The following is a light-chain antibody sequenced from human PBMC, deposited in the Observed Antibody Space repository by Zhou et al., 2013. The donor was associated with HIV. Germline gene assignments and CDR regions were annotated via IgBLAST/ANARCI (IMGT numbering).Light chain of an antibody. CDR2: AAS. Sequence: IQMTQSPSSLSASVGDRVTITCRASHDISSALAWYQQRPGKPPKLLIYAASTLESEVPLRFSGSGSGTHFVLTIRSLQPEDFATYYCLQVNRFPYTFGQGTKLEI. V-gene: IGKV1-13*02. CDR3: LQVNRFPYT. CDR1: HDISSA. J-gene: IGKJ2*01.